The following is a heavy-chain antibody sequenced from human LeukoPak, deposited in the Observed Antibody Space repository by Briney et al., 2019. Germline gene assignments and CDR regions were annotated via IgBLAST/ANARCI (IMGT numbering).Heavy chain of an antibody. CDR3: ASGEMITFGGVTPFDY. J-gene: IGHJ4*02. Sequence: ASAKVSCKASGGTFSSYAISWVRQAPGQGLEWMGGIIPIFGTANYAQKFQGRVTITADESTSTAYMELSSLRSEDTAVYYCASGEMITFGGVTPFDYWGQGTLVTVSS. CDR1: GGTFSSYA. CDR2: IIPIFGTA. V-gene: IGHV1-69*13. D-gene: IGHD3-16*01.